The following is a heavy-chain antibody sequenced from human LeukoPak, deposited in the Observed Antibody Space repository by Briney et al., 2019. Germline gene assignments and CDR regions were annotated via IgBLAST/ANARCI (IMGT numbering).Heavy chain of an antibody. CDR2: ISSSSSTI. V-gene: IGHV3-48*04. Sequence: SGGSLRLSCEASGFTFSSYNMNWVRQGPGKGLEWVSYISSSSSTIYYADSVKGRFTISRDNAKNTLYLQMNSLRAEDTAVYYCARVVGDGATYGPFDYWGQGTLVTVSS. J-gene: IGHJ4*02. CDR1: GFTFSSYN. CDR3: ARVVGDGATYGPFDY. D-gene: IGHD5-12*01.